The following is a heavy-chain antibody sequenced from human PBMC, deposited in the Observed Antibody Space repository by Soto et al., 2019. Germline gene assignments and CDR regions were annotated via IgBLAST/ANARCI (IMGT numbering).Heavy chain of an antibody. J-gene: IGHJ4*02. D-gene: IGHD3-9*01. V-gene: IGHV4-39*01. CDR2: IYYRGNA. CDR3: ARLEGLATVSYYFDF. CDR1: DDSINSDKYY. Sequence: PSETLSLTCSVSDDSINSDKYYWGWIRQPPGKGLEWIGSIYYRGNAYYNPSLQTRVPISLDKSRSQFSLKLNSATAADSAVYFCARLEGLATVSYYFDFWGPGALVTVSS.